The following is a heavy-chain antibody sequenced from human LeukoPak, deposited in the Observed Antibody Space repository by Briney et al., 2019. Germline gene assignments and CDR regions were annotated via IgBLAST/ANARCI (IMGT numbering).Heavy chain of an antibody. Sequence: PGRSLRLSCAASGFTFSSYGMHWVRQAPGKGLEWVAVIWYDGSNKYYADSVKGRFTISRDNSKNTLYLQMNSLRAEDTAVYYCARGLNQGHYFDSWGQGTLVTVSS. V-gene: IGHV3-33*01. D-gene: IGHD3-16*01. CDR2: IWYDGSNK. CDR1: GFTFSSYG. CDR3: ARGLNQGHYFDS. J-gene: IGHJ4*02.